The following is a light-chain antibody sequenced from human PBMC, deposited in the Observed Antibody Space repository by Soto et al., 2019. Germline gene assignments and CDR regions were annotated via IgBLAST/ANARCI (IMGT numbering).Light chain of an antibody. CDR2: GAS. CDR1: QSVGSS. J-gene: IGKJ1*01. Sequence: EIVLTPSPGTLSLSPGERATLSCRASQSVGSSLSWYQQKPGQAPRLLFYGASNRATDIPARFSGSGSGTDFTLTISNLEPEDFAVYYCQQHSHWPPWTVGQGTKVDIK. CDR3: QQHSHWPPWT. V-gene: IGKV3-11*01.